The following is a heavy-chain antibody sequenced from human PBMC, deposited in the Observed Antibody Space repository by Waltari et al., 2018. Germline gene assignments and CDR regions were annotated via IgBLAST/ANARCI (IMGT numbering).Heavy chain of an antibody. CDR1: GFTFSSYE. CDR3: AKDGIAGSFDY. V-gene: IGHV3-48*03. Sequence: EVQLVESGGGLVQPGGSQRLSCAASGFTFSSYEMNWVRQAPGKGLRWVSYISSSASTIYYADSVKGRFTISRENSKNTLYLQMNSLRAEDTAVYYCAKDGIAGSFDYWGQGTLVTVSS. CDR2: ISSSASTI. D-gene: IGHD3-10*01. J-gene: IGHJ4*02.